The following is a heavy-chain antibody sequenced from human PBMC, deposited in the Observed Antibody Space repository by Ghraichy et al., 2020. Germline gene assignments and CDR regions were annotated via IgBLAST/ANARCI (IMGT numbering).Heavy chain of an antibody. D-gene: IGHD4-17*01. CDR3: ARGQVSRLVTTVTTRYYYMDV. J-gene: IGHJ6*03. Sequence: GSLNISCAVYGGSFSGYYWSWIRQPPGKGLEWIGEINHSGSTNYNPSLKSRVTISLDTSKNQFSLKLSSVTAADTAVYYCARGQVSRLVTTVTTRYYYMDVWGKGTTVTVSS. CDR1: GGSFSGYY. V-gene: IGHV4-34*01. CDR2: INHSGST.